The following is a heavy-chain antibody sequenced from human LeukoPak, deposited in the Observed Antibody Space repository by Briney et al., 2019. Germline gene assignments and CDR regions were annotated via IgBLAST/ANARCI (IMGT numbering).Heavy chain of an antibody. CDR1: GYTFTSYD. V-gene: IGHV1-8*01. Sequence: GASVKVSCKASGYTFTSYDINWVRQATGQGLEWMGWMNPNSGNTGYAQKFQGRVTMTRNTSISTAYMELSSLRSEYTAVYYCARGRPTGTTFWFDPWGQGTLVTVSS. D-gene: IGHD1-1*01. CDR2: MNPNSGNT. CDR3: ARGRPTGTTFWFDP. J-gene: IGHJ5*02.